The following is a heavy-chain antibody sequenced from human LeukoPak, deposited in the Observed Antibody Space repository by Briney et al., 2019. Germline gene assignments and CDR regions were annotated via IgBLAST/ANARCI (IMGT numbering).Heavy chain of an antibody. V-gene: IGHV3-7*01. CDR2: IKKDGSET. CDR1: GFTFSTSW. J-gene: IGHJ4*02. Sequence: GGSLRLSCVASGFTFSTSWMDWVRQAPGKGLEWVANIKKDGSETYYVDSAKGRFTISRDNAKNSLYLQMDSLRVEDTAIYYCSKSLDYWGQGTLVTVSS. CDR3: SKSLDY.